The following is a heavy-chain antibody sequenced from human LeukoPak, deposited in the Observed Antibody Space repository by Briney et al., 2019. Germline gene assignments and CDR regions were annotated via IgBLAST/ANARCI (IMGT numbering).Heavy chain of an antibody. Sequence: GGSLRLSCAVSGLSFSSYTFNWVRQTPGKGLEWISYISDSSSTIYYADSVKGRFTISRDNAENSLFLQMNSLRDEDTAVYYCAREFLSGSFDIWGQGTKVTVSS. CDR1: GLSFSSYT. CDR3: AREFLSGSFDI. D-gene: IGHD2/OR15-2a*01. CDR2: ISDSSSTI. J-gene: IGHJ3*02. V-gene: IGHV3-48*02.